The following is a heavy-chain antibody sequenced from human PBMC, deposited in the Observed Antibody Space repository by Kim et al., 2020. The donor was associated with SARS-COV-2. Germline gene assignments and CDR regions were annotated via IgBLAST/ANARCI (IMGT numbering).Heavy chain of an antibody. D-gene: IGHD2-8*01. Sequence: SETLSLTCSVSGASVNTAYSSLNWFWQPPGKGLEWIGNIYSSGSANYNPSLKSRVTVSIDTSRNQFSLKMTSVTTADTAVYYCAKDLGVWGQGTLVTVSS. CDR2: IYSSGSA. CDR3: AKDLGV. V-gene: IGHV4-61*01. J-gene: IGHJ4*02. CDR1: GASVNTAYSS.